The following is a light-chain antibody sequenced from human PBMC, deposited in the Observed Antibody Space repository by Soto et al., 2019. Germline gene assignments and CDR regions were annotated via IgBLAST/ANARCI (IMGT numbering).Light chain of an antibody. CDR3: CSYAGSSTFVSYV. CDR1: SSDVGSYNL. Sequence: QSALTKPASVSGSPGQSITISCTGTSSDVGSYNLVSWYQQHPGKAPKLMIYEVSKRPSGVSNRFSGSKSGNTASLTISGLQAEDEADYYCCSYAGSSTFVSYVFGTGTKVTVL. V-gene: IGLV2-23*02. CDR2: EVS. J-gene: IGLJ1*01.